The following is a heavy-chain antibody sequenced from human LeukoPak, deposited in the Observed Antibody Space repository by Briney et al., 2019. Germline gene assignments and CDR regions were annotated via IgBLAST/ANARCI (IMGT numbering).Heavy chain of an antibody. D-gene: IGHD3-10*01. J-gene: IGHJ5*02. CDR3: ASGGSPSVMVRGVSNWFDP. V-gene: IGHV4-34*01. Sequence: PSETLSLTCAVYGGSFSGYYWSWIRQPPGKGLEWIGEINHSGSTNYNPSLKSRVTISVDTSKNQFSLKLSSVTAADTAVYYCASGGSPSVMVRGVSNWFDPWGQGTLVTVSS. CDR1: GGSFSGYY. CDR2: INHSGST.